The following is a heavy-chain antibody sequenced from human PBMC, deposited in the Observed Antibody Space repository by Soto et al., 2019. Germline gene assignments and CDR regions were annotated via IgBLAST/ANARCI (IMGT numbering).Heavy chain of an antibody. Sequence: ESLCTAAPVSGVSISSSSDYWCWIRQPPGKGLEWIGSISYSWITYYNPSLKSRVTISIDTPKNQFSLKLTSVTAADTAVYYCSRRDPEGFDLWGQGTLVTVS. CDR1: GVSISSSSDY. V-gene: IGHV4-39*01. CDR3: SRRDPEGFDL. CDR2: ISYSWIT. J-gene: IGHJ5*02.